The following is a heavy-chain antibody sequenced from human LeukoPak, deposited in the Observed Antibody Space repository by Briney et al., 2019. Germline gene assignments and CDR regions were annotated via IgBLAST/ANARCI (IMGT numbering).Heavy chain of an antibody. CDR2: ICGSGGCT. J-gene: IGHJ4*02. CDR1: GFTFNTYA. D-gene: IGHD6-19*01. CDR3: AKTTVGYSSGRYPGWPADC. V-gene: IGHV3-23*01. Sequence: GGSLRLSCAASGFTFNTYAIYWVRQAPGKGLEWVSGICGSGGCTDYADSVKGRFTISRDNSKNTVYLQMNSLTADDTAVYYCAKTTVGYSSGRYPGWPADCWGQGTLVTVSP.